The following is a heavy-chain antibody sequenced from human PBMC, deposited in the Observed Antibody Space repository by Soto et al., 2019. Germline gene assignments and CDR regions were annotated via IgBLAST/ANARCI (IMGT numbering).Heavy chain of an antibody. CDR3: ARDRTDSGYYTNWLDP. Sequence: GASVKVSGKASGGTFGSDAITWVRQAPGQGLEWVGRIIPIFGTTNYAQNLQGRVTISADKSTLTSYMELHSLTSDDTALYYCARDRTDSGYYTNWLDPWGQGTLVTVSS. D-gene: IGHD3-22*01. CDR1: GGTFGSDA. CDR2: IIPIFGTT. V-gene: IGHV1-69*06. J-gene: IGHJ5*02.